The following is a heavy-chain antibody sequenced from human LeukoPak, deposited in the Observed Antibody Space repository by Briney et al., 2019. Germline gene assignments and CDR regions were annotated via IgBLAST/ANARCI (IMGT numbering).Heavy chain of an antibody. CDR2: ISGSGGST. CDR1: GFTFSSYG. Sequence: GGSLRLSCAVSGFTFSSYGMNWVRQAPEKGLEWVSRISGSGGSTYYADSVRGRFTISRDNSKTTLYLQMNSLRAEDTAVYYCARGNYIGGYYFDYWGQGTLVTVSS. CDR3: ARGNYIGGYYFDY. J-gene: IGHJ4*02. V-gene: IGHV3-23*01. D-gene: IGHD1-7*01.